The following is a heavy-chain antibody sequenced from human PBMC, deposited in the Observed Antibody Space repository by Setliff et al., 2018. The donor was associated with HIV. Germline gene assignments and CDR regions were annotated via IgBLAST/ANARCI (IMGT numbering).Heavy chain of an antibody. CDR1: GFTFSSSW. CDR3: ARDRYSGSSTDY. J-gene: IGHJ4*02. Sequence: PGGSLRLSCAASGFTFSSSWMTWVRQAPGRGLEYVAGMNRDGREKLYADSVKGRFTISRDNVKNSLYLQMNSLRAEDTAVYYCARDRYSGSSTDYWGQGTLVTVSS. CDR2: MNRDGREK. V-gene: IGHV3-7*01. D-gene: IGHD1-26*01.